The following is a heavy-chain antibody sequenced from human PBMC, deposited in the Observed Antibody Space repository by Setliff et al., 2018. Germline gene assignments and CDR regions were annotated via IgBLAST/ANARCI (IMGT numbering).Heavy chain of an antibody. V-gene: IGHV5-51*01. D-gene: IGHD3-3*01. Sequence: PGESLKISWKGSGYAFTNYWIGWVRQMPGKGLEWMGIIYPGDSDTRYGPSFQGQVTISADKSISIAYLQWSSLKASDTAMYYCARQAISGSDAFDIWGQGTLVTVS. CDR3: ARQAISGSDAFDI. J-gene: IGHJ3*02. CDR2: IYPGDSDT. CDR1: GYAFTNYW.